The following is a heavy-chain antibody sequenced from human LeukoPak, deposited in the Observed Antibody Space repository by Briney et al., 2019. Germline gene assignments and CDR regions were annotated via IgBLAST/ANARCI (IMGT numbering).Heavy chain of an antibody. CDR3: ARDGSYYGGYYFDY. V-gene: IGHV3-21*01. CDR2: ISSSSYI. CDR1: GFTFSSYN. D-gene: IGHD3-3*01. Sequence: GGSLRLSCAASGFTFSSYNMNWVRQAPGKGLEWVSSISSSSYIYYADSVKGRYTISRDNAKNSLYLQMNSLRAEDTAVYYCARDGSYYGGYYFDYWGQGTLVTVSP. J-gene: IGHJ4*02.